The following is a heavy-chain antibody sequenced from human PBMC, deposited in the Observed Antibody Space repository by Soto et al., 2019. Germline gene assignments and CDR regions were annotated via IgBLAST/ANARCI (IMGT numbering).Heavy chain of an antibody. CDR2: ISGSGGST. CDR1: GFTFSSYA. J-gene: IGHJ3*02. V-gene: IGHV3-23*01. D-gene: IGHD6-6*01. Sequence: GGSLRLSCAASGFTFSSYAMSWVRQAPGKGLEWVSAISGSGGSTYYADSVKGRFTISRDNSKNTLYLQMNSLRAEDTAIYYCAKGRPAALGLNDAFDIWGQGTMVTVSS. CDR3: AKGRPAALGLNDAFDI.